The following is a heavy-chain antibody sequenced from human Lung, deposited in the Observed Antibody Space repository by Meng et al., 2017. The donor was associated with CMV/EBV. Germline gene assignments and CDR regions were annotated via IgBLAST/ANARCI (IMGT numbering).Heavy chain of an antibody. Sequence: EVQLVESGGGLVKPGGSLRLSWRGSGSGFNFSHLWINWVRQAPGKGLEWVGRIKSKFDGETTDYAAPVKGRFTISRDDSRNTLYLYMNSLKTEDTAVYYCTTDRPRSGGKKHDYWGTVTTVSVS. CDR1: GFNFSHLW. J-gene: IGHJ4*02. V-gene: IGHV3-15*01. D-gene: IGHD4-23*01. CDR2: IKSKFDGETT. CDR3: TTDRPRSGGKKHDY.